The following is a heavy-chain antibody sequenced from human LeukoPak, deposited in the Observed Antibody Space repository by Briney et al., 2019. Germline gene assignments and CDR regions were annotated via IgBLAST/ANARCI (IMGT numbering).Heavy chain of an antibody. Sequence: GGSLSLSCPASGFTVISNYKSWVRQAPGKGLEWVSIIYGGGSTYYADSVKGRFTISRDNSKNTLYLQMNSLRAEDTAVYYCAKRRYSGSYFAYWGQGTLVTVSS. V-gene: IGHV3-53*01. D-gene: IGHD1-26*01. J-gene: IGHJ4*02. CDR2: IYGGGST. CDR1: GFTVISNY. CDR3: AKRRYSGSYFAY.